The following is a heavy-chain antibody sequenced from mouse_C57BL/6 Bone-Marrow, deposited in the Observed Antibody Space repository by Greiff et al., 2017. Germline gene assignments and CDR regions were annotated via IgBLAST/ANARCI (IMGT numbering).Heavy chain of an antibody. J-gene: IGHJ2*01. D-gene: IGHD6-1*01. V-gene: IGHV1-82*01. CDR2: IYPGDGDT. Sequence: VQLQQSGPELVKPGASVKISCKASGYAFSSSWMNWVKQRPGKGLEWIGRIYPGDGDTNYNGKFKGKATLTADKSSSTAYMQLSSLTSEDSAVYFCARKGLLYYFDYWGQGTTLTVSS. CDR3: ARKGLLYYFDY. CDR1: GYAFSSSW.